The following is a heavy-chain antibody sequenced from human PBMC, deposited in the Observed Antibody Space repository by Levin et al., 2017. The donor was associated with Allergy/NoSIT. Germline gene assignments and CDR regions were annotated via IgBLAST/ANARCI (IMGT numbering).Heavy chain of an antibody. CDR1: GGSVSSGSYY. V-gene: IGHV4-61*01. J-gene: IGHJ4*02. CDR3: ARDRRRDGDNYGFDY. D-gene: IGHD5-24*01. Sequence: SETLSLTCTVSGGSVSSGSYYWSWIRQPPGKGLEWIGYIYYSGSTNYNPSLKSRVTISVDTSKNQFSLKLSSVTAADTAVYYCARDRRRDGDNYGFDYWGQGTLVTVSS. CDR2: IYYSGST.